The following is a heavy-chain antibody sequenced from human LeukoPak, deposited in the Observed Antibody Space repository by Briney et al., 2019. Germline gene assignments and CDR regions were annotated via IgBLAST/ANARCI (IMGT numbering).Heavy chain of an antibody. Sequence: GGSLRLSCAASGSTFSNYDMSWVRQAPGKGLEWVSAISGSGGSTYYADSVKGRFTISRDNSKNTLYLQMNSLRAEDTAVYYCAREGWELREFDYWGQGTLVTVSS. V-gene: IGHV3-23*01. CDR3: AREGWELREFDY. J-gene: IGHJ4*02. CDR2: ISGSGGST. D-gene: IGHD1-26*01. CDR1: GSTFSNYD.